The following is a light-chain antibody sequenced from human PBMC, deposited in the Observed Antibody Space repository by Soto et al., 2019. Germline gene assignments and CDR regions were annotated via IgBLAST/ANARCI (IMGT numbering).Light chain of an antibody. CDR3: QQYDNWLPT. Sequence: EIVMTQSPATLSVSPGERATLSCRAAQSIKTNLAWYQQKPGQAPRLLIYGASTRATGVPGRVSGSGSGTEFTLTISSLQSEDFAVYYCQQYDNWLPTFGQGTRLEI. V-gene: IGKV3-15*01. CDR1: QSIKTN. CDR2: GAS. J-gene: IGKJ5*01.